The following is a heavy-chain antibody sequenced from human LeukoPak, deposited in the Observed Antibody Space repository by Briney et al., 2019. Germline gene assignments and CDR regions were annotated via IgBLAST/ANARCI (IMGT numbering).Heavy chain of an antibody. CDR2: IWYDGSNK. J-gene: IGHJ4*02. CDR1: GFTFSSYG. Sequence: GSLRLSCATSGFTFSSYGMHWVRQAPGKGLEWVAVIWYDGSNKYYADSVKGRFTISRDNSKNTLYLQMNSLRAEDTAVYYCAREGRAYYYGSGSPFDYWGQGTLVTVSS. V-gene: IGHV3-33*01. D-gene: IGHD3-10*01. CDR3: AREGRAYYYGSGSPFDY.